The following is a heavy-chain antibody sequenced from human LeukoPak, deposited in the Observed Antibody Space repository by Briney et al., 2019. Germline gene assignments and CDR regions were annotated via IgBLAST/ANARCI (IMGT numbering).Heavy chain of an antibody. Sequence: GGSLRLSCAASGFTFSSYAMRWVRQAPGKGLEWVAVISYDRINKYYADAVKGRFTISRDNSKNTLYLQMTSLRADDTAFYYCARAAADFWSGDAFDIWGQGTIVTVSS. CDR1: GFTFSSYA. CDR3: ARAAADFWSGDAFDI. V-gene: IGHV3-30-3*01. CDR2: ISYDRINK. J-gene: IGHJ3*02. D-gene: IGHD3-3*01.